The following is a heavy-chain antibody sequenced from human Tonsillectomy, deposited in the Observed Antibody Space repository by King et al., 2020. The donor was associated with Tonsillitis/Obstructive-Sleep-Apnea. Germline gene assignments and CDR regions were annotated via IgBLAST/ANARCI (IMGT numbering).Heavy chain of an antibody. Sequence: QVQLQQWGAGLLKPSETLSLTCAVYGRSFNYYYWNWIRQSPGKGLEWIGEINHSGSTNYNPSLKSRVTISVDTSKNHFSLKLSSVTAADTAVYYCARGPDYDILTGSDYYYYYGMDVWGQGTTVTVSS. J-gene: IGHJ6*02. V-gene: IGHV4-34*01. D-gene: IGHD3-9*01. CDR3: ARGPDYDILTGSDYYYYYGMDV. CDR1: GRSFNYYY. CDR2: INHSGST.